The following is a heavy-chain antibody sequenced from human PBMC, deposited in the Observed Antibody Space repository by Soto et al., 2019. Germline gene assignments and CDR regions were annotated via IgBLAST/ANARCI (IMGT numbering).Heavy chain of an antibody. CDR2: IDPSDSYT. D-gene: IGHD2-2*01. Sequence: GESLKISCKGSGYSFTSYWISWVRQMPGKGLEWMGRIDPSDSYTNYSPSFQGHVTISADKSISTAYLQWSSLKASDTAMYYCARVDIVVVPAAYYYYYGMDVWGQGTTVTVSS. CDR3: ARVDIVVVPAAYYYYYGMDV. J-gene: IGHJ6*02. CDR1: GYSFTSYW. V-gene: IGHV5-10-1*01.